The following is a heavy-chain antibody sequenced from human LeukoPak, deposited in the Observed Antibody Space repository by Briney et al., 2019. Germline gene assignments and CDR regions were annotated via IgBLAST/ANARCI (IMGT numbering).Heavy chain of an antibody. D-gene: IGHD3-22*01. Sequence: SETLSLTCAVSGGSISSGGYSWSWIRQPPGKGLEWIGYIYYSGSTNYNPSLKSRVTISVDTSKNQFSLKLSSVTAADTAVYYCARGIYYYDSSGYYWAFDIWGQGTMVTVSS. CDR3: ARGIYYYDSSGYYWAFDI. CDR1: GGSISSGGYS. J-gene: IGHJ3*02. V-gene: IGHV4-61*08. CDR2: IYYSGST.